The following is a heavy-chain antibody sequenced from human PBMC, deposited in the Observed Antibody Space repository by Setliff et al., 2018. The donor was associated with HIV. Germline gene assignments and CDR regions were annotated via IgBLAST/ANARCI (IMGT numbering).Heavy chain of an antibody. J-gene: IGHJ4*02. V-gene: IGHV4-38-2*02. CDR3: ARLDTIMLYSDC. D-gene: IGHD3-16*01. CDR2: IYQSGST. CDR1: HYSINSEYY. Sequence: SETLSLTCTVSHYSINSEYYWGWFRQPPGKGLEYIGSIYQSGSTYCSPSLKSRVSMSIDKSKDKFSLRLKSLTASDTAVYYCARLDTIMLYSDCWGKGTLVTVSS.